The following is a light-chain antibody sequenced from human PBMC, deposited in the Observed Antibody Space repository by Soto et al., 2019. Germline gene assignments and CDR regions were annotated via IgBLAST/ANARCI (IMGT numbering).Light chain of an antibody. CDR3: QQYNSYPYT. CDR1: QSISSW. CDR2: KAS. J-gene: IGKJ2*01. V-gene: IGKV1-5*03. Sequence: DIQMTQSPSTLSASGGDRVTITCRASQSISSWLAWYQQKPGKAPKLLIYKASSLESGVPSRFSGFGSGTEFTLTISSLQPDDFATYYCQQYNSYPYTFGQGTKVDIK.